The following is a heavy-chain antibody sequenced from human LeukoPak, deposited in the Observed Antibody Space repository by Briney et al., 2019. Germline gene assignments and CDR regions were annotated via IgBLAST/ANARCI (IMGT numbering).Heavy chain of an antibody. CDR3: ARNGFPGTAAAGEY. CDR2: INPNSGGT. Sequence: ASVKVSCKASGYTFTGYYMHWVRQAPGQGLEWMGWINPNSGGTNYARKFQGRVTMTRDTSISTAYMELSRLRSDDTAVYYCARNGFPGTAAAGEYWGQGTLVTVSS. D-gene: IGHD6-13*01. V-gene: IGHV1-2*02. J-gene: IGHJ4*02. CDR1: GYTFTGYY.